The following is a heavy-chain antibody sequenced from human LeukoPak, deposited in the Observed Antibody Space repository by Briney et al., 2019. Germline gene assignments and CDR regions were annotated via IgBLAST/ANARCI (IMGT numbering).Heavy chain of an antibody. CDR1: GFAFSVSW. J-gene: IGHJ4*02. V-gene: IGHV3-74*03. Sequence: GGSLRLSCAASGFAFSVSWMHWVRQAPGKGLVWVSGIKSDGGTAYADSVKGRFTISRDNAKNTVYLQMNSLRDEDTAVYYCAKDYFGSLEYWGQGILVSVSS. CDR2: IKSDGGT. D-gene: IGHD2/OR15-2a*01. CDR3: AKDYFGSLEY.